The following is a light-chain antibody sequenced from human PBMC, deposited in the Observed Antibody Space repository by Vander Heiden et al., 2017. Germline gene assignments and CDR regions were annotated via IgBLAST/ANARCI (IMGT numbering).Light chain of an antibody. V-gene: IGLV1-40*02. CDR2: GNT. Sequence: QSVLTQPPSVSGAPGQRLIISCTGRSSNIGECYRVPWYQQLPGTAPKLLIYGNTNRPSGVPDRFSGSKSGTSASLAITGLQAEDEADYYCQSYDSSMSVVFGGGTKLTVL. CDR1: SSNIGECYR. CDR3: QSYDSSMSVV. J-gene: IGLJ2*01.